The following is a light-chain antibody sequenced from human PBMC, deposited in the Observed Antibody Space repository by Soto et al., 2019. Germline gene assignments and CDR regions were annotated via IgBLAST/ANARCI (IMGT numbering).Light chain of an antibody. V-gene: IGKV3-15*01. J-gene: IGKJ3*01. CDR2: GAS. Sequence: EIVMTQSPATLSVSPGERATLSCRASQSVSSNLAWYQQKPGQAPRLLIYGASTRATGIPATFSGSGSGTEFTLTTSSLQSEDVAVYYCQQYNNWPLFTFGPRTKVDIK. CDR3: QQYNNWPLFT. CDR1: QSVSSN.